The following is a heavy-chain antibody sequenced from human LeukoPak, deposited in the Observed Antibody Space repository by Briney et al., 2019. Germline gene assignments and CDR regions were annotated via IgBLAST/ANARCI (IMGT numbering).Heavy chain of an antibody. D-gene: IGHD3-22*01. CDR3: AKGSYYDSSGSFYFDY. J-gene: IGHJ4*02. V-gene: IGHV3-23*01. Sequence: GGSLRLSCAASGVTFSSYAMSWVRQAPGKGLEWVSGISGSGDNTYYADSVKGRFTISRDNSKNTLYVQVNSLGTEDMAAYYCAKGSYYDSSGSFYFDYWGQGTLVTVSS. CDR1: GVTFSSYA. CDR2: ISGSGDNT.